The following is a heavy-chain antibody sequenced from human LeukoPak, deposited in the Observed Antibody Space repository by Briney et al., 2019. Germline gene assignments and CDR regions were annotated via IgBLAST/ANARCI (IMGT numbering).Heavy chain of an antibody. J-gene: IGHJ4*02. D-gene: IGHD6-19*01. CDR2: INPNSGGT. CDR3: ARDHGSGWYDLVY. V-gene: IGHV1-2*02. Sequence: ASVKVSCKASGYTFTGYYMHWVRQAPGQGLEWMGWINPNSGGTNYAQKFQGRVTMTRDTSISTAYMELSRLRSDDTAVYYCARDHGSGWYDLVYWGQGTLATVSS. CDR1: GYTFTGYY.